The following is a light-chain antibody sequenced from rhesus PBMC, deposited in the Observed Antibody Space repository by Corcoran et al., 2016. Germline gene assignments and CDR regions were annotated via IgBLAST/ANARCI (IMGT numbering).Light chain of an antibody. J-gene: IGLJ1*01. CDR2: GVS. V-gene: IGLV2S7*01. CDR1: SSDVGYYNY. CDR3: CTYTTTSTYI. Sequence: QAAPTQPPSVSGSPGQSVTFSCTGTSSDVGYYNYVSWYQQHPGKAPKLMIYGVSKRPSGVSDRFSGSKSGKTASLTISGLQAEDEADYYCCTYTTTSTYIFGGGTRLTVL.